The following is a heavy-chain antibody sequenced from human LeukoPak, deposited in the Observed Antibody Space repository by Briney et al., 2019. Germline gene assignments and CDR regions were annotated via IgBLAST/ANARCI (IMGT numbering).Heavy chain of an antibody. V-gene: IGHV3-30-3*01. D-gene: IGHD3-9*01. CDR3: ARDPPGDYPITILFCFDY. CDR1: GFIFSDFW. Sequence: GGSLRLSCAASGFIFSDFWMTWVRQAPGKGLEWVAVMSYDGSNKYYADSVKGRFTISRDNSKNTLYLQMNSLRAEDTAVYYCARDPPGDYPITILFCFDYWGQGTLVTVSS. CDR2: MSYDGSNK. J-gene: IGHJ4*02.